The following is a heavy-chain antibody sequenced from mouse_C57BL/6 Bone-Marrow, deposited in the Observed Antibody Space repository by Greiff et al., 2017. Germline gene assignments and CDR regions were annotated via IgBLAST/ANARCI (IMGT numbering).Heavy chain of an antibody. J-gene: IGHJ2*01. CDR1: GYTFTDYY. V-gene: IGHV1-76*01. Sequence: VQVVESGAELVRPVASVKLSCKASGYTFTDYYINWVKQRPGQGLEWIARIYPGSGNTYYNEKFKGKATLTAEKSSSTAYMQLSSLTSEDSAVYFCASDDGYYDYWGQGTTLTVSS. D-gene: IGHD2-3*01. CDR2: IYPGSGNT. CDR3: ASDDGYYDY.